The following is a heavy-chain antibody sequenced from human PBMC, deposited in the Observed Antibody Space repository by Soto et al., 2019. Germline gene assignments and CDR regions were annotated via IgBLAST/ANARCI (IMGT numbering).Heavy chain of an antibody. V-gene: IGHV3-30*18. CDR1: GFTFSNFG. D-gene: IGHD2-2*01. CDR2: ISYDGGNN. J-gene: IGHJ4*02. Sequence: QVHLVESGGGVVQPGRSLRLSCAASGFTFSNFGMHWVRQAPGKGLEWVAVISYDGGNNYYPESVKGRFTISRDNSKNTLYLHMNSLRIEDTAMYYCAKGGCSATTCLPRTPTNDNWGQGTLVTVSS. CDR3: AKGGCSATTCLPRTPTNDN.